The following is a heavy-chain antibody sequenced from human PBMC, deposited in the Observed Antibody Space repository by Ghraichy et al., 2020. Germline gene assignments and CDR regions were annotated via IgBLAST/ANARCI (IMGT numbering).Heavy chain of an antibody. Sequence: SETLSLTCTVSGGSISSYYWSWIRQPPGKGLEWIGYIYYSGSTNYNPSLKSRVTISVDTSKNQFSLKLSSVTAADTAVYYCASSLRFLEWLYAFDIWGQGTMVTVSS. CDR2: IYYSGST. D-gene: IGHD3-3*01. J-gene: IGHJ3*02. V-gene: IGHV4-59*01. CDR1: GGSISSYY. CDR3: ASSLRFLEWLYAFDI.